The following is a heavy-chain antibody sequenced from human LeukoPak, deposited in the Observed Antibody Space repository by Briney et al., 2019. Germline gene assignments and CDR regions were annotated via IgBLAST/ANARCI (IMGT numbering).Heavy chain of an antibody. V-gene: IGHV1-2*02. J-gene: IGHJ3*02. D-gene: IGHD3-3*01. Sequence: GASVKVSCKASGYTFTGYYMHWVRQAPGQGLEWMGWINPNSGGTNYAQKFQGRVTMTRDTSISTAYMELSRLRSDDTAVYYCARGITIFGVVTQTAFDIWGQGTMVTVSS. CDR3: ARGITIFGVVTQTAFDI. CDR2: INPNSGGT. CDR1: GYTFTGYY.